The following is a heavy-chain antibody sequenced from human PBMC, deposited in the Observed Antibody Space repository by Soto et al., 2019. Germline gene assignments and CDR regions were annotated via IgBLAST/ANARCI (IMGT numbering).Heavy chain of an antibody. CDR2: VSYDGSKK. CDR1: GFTFSRNG. V-gene: IGHV3-30*03. D-gene: IGHD3-22*01. Sequence: QVQLVESGGGVVQPGTSLRLTCAGSGFTFSRNGMHWVRQAPGKGLEWVALVSYDGSKKYDVDSVKGRFTISRDNSENTLYLQMNSLRAEDTAVYYCSRWVGGSMSDNSGKYDSWGQGTLVTVSS. CDR3: SRWVGGSMSDNSGKYDS. J-gene: IGHJ5*01.